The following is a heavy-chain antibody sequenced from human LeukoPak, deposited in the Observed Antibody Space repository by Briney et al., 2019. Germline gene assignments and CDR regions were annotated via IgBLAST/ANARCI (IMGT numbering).Heavy chain of an antibody. CDR2: IYYSGST. J-gene: IGHJ6*02. CDR1: GGSIDSYY. CDR3: ARPGQWLVVGTRDYYYGMDV. Sequence: SETLSLTCTVSGGSIDSYYWSWIRRPPGRGLEWIGYIYYSGSTNYNPSLKSRVTISVDTSKNQFSLNLSSVIPEDTAVYYCARPGQWLVVGTRDYYYGMDVWGQGTTVTVSS. V-gene: IGHV4-59*12. D-gene: IGHD6-19*01.